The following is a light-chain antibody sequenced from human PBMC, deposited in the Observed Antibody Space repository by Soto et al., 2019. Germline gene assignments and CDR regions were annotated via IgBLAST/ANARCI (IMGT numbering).Light chain of an antibody. J-gene: IGKJ2*01. Sequence: EIVLTQSPGTLSLSPGERATLSCRASQSVSTTYLGWYQQKPGQAPRLLVYGTSRRATGIPDRFSVSASGTDFTLTISSLEPEDFAVYYCQHYGSSPPTYTFGQGTKLEIK. CDR2: GTS. V-gene: IGKV3-20*01. CDR3: QHYGSSPPTYT. CDR1: QSVSTTY.